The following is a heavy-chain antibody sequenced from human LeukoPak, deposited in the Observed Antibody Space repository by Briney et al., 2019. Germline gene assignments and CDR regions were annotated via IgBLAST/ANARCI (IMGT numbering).Heavy chain of an antibody. Sequence: GGSLRLSCAASGFTFSDYYMSWIRQAPGKGLEWVSYISSSGTIIYYADSVKGRFTISRDNAKNSLYLQMNSLRAEDTAVYYCARGQLTGDDELFDYWGQGSLVAVSS. CDR2: ISSSGTII. V-gene: IGHV3-11*04. J-gene: IGHJ4*02. D-gene: IGHD7-27*01. CDR1: GFTFSDYY. CDR3: ARGQLTGDDELFDY.